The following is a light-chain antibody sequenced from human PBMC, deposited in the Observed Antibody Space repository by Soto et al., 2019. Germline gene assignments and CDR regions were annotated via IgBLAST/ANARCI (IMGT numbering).Light chain of an antibody. CDR3: QQGDSFPFT. Sequence: DIQMTQSPSSVSASVGVTVTITCRASQDISSWVAWYQQKPGKAPKLLISAAATLQSGVPRRFSGSGSGTDFSLIISSLQPEDFATYFCQQGDSFPFTFGGGTKVEIK. V-gene: IGKV1-12*01. J-gene: IGKJ4*01. CDR1: QDISSW. CDR2: AAA.